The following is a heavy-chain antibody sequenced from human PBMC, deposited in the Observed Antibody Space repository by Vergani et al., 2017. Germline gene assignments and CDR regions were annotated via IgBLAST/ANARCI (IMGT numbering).Heavy chain of an antibody. V-gene: IGHV5-51*01. CDR3: GRHTTCPDS. Sequence: EVELVQSGPEMRKPGESLKISCKGSEYSFGNYWIGWVRQMPGKGLEWMGIIYPADSDTRYSPSFQGQVTISADKSISTACLQWDSLKASDTALYYCGRHTTCPDSWGQGTLVTVSS. J-gene: IGHJ4*02. CDR2: IYPADSDT. D-gene: IGHD1-1*01. CDR1: EYSFGNYW.